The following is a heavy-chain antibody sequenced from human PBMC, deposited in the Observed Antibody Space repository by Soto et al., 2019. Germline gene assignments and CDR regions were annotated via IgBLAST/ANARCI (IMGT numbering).Heavy chain of an antibody. J-gene: IGHJ5*02. CDR1: GFTFSSYA. CDR2: ISGSGGST. D-gene: IGHD2-15*01. Sequence: GGSLRLSCAASGFTFSSYAMSWVRPAPGEGREWALAISGSGGSTYYAVTVKGRFTISRDNSKNTLYLQMNSVRAEDTAVYYCAKSAIADWCWFDPWGQGTLVTVSS. V-gene: IGHV3-23*01. CDR3: AKSAIADWCWFDP.